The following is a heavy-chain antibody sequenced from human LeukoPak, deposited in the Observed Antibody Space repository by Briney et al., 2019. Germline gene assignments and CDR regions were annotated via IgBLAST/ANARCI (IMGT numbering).Heavy chain of an antibody. Sequence: PGRSLRLSCAASGFTLSSYGMHWVRQAPGKGLEWVAVIWYDGSNKYYADSVEGRFTISRDNSKNTLYLQMNSLRAEDTAVYYCARVGTYQASDYWGQGTLVTVSS. D-gene: IGHD2-2*01. CDR2: IWYDGSNK. J-gene: IGHJ4*02. CDR1: GFTLSSYG. V-gene: IGHV3-33*01. CDR3: ARVGTYQASDY.